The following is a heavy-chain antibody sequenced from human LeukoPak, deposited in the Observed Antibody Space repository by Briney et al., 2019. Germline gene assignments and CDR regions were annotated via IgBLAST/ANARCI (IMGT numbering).Heavy chain of an antibody. CDR2: IWYDGSNK. V-gene: IGHV3-33*03. J-gene: IGHJ4*02. Sequence: GGSLRLSCAASGFTFSSYGMHWVRQAPGKGLEWVAVIWYDGSNKYYADSVKGRFTISRDNAKNSLYLQMNSLRAEDTALYYCAKDGGVGYYDSSGFSSGFAYGGRGPLVTVP. CDR1: GFTFSSYG. D-gene: IGHD3-22*01. CDR3: AKDGGVGYYDSSGFSSGFAY.